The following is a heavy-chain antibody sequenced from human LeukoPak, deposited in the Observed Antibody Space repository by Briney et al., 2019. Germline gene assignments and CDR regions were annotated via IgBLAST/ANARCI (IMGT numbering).Heavy chain of an antibody. J-gene: IGHJ5*02. V-gene: IGHV4-59*01. CDR3: ARGGYYGSGNDFRFDP. CDR2: IYYSGST. D-gene: IGHD3-10*01. CDR1: GGSISSYY. Sequence: PSETLSLTCTVSGGSISSYYWGWIRPPPGKGLEWIGYIYYSGSTNYKPSLKSRVTISVDTSKNQFSLKLSSVTAADTAVYYCARGGYYGSGNDFRFDPWGQGTLVTVSS.